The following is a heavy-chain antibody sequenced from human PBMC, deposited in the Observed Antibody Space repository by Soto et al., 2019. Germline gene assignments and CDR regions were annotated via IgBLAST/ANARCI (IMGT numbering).Heavy chain of an antibody. Sequence: PGGSLRLSCAASGFTFSTYWMSWVRQAPGKGLEWVANIKQDGSVKYYVDSVKGRFTIPRDNAKNSLYLQMNSLRAADTAVYYCATGVPYYFDYWGQGTLVTVAS. CDR2: IKQDGSVK. CDR3: ATGVPYYFDY. J-gene: IGHJ4*02. V-gene: IGHV3-7*03. D-gene: IGHD3-10*01. CDR1: GFTFSTYW.